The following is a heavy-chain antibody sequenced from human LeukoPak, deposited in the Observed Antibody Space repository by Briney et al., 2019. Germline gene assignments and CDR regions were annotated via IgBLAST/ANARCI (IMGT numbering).Heavy chain of an antibody. D-gene: IGHD3-10*01. V-gene: IGHV4-59*01. Sequence: SETLSLTCTVSGGSISSYYLSWIRQPPGKGLEWIGDIYYSGSTNYNPSLKSRVTISVDTSKNQFSLKLSSVTAADTAVYYCARAGLLWFGEPYYFDYWGQGTLVTVSS. CDR1: GGSISSYY. CDR2: IYYSGST. J-gene: IGHJ4*02. CDR3: ARAGLLWFGEPYYFDY.